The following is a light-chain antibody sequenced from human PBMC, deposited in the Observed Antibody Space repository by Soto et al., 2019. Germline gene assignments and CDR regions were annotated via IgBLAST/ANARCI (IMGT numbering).Light chain of an antibody. CDR2: SDD. J-gene: IGLJ1*01. V-gene: IGLV1-44*01. CDR1: RSNIGSTT. Sequence: QSVLTQPTSASGTPGQRVTISCSGGRSNIGSTTVTWYQHLPGTAHNLLIYSDDRRPSGVPDRFSGSKSGTTASLTISGPQSEDEGDYYCAACDYSLSANVFGTGTKLTVL. CDR3: AACDYSLSANV.